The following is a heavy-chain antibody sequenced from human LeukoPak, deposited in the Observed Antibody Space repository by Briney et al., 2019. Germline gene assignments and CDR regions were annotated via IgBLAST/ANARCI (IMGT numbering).Heavy chain of an antibody. Sequence: GGSLRLSCATSGFSFSNFGMNWVRQAPGEGLEWVSCISTDGHYKFYADSVQGRFTISRDNAKNSLYLQMDSLTAEDTAVYYCARRYAVYNEYRKGHSIDYWGQGTMVTVSS. V-gene: IGHV3-21*01. CDR1: GFSFSNFG. D-gene: IGHD4-11*01. CDR2: ISTDGHYK. J-gene: IGHJ4*02. CDR3: ARRYAVYNEYRKGHSIDY.